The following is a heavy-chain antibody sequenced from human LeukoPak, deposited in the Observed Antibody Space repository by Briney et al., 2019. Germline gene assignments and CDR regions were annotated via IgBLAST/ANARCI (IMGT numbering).Heavy chain of an antibody. CDR3: ASPGVGAGDGPRFDY. V-gene: IGHV4-38-2*01. Sequence: SETLSLTCAVSGYSISSGYYCGWRRQPPRKGLEWIGIIYDSGSTYYNPSLKRRLPISVETSKNQFSLKLSSVTAADTAVYYCASPGVGAGDGPRFDYWGQGTLVTVSS. D-gene: IGHD7-27*01. J-gene: IGHJ4*02. CDR1: GYSISSGYY. CDR2: IYDSGST.